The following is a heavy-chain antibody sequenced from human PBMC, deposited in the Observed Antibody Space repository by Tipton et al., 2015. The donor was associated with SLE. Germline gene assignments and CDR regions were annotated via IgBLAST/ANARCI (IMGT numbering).Heavy chain of an antibody. CDR3: ARGSVYFHYYMDV. CDR2: VNPKSGNT. CDR1: GYTFISHD. V-gene: IGHV1-8*01. Sequence: QSGAEVKKPGASMKVSCKASGYTFISHDINWVRQATGQGLEWMGWVNPKSGNTGYAQKFQGRVSMTRNTSTSTVYMELSSLRSEDTAVYYCARGSVYFHYYMDVWGKGTTVTV. J-gene: IGHJ6*03.